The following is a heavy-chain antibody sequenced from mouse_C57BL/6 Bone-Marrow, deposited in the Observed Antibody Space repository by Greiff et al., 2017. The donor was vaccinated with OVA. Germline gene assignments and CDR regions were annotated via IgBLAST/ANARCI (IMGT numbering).Heavy chain of an antibody. D-gene: IGHD2-1*01. V-gene: IGHV1-81*01. CDR3: ARRTGNFWFAY. CDR2: IYPRSGNT. CDR1: GYTFTSYG. Sequence: QVQLQQSGAELARPGASVKLSCKASGYTFTSYGISWVKQRTGQGLEWIGEIYPRSGNTYYNEKFKGKATLTADKSSSTAYMELRRLTSEDSAVYFCARRTGNFWFAYWGQGTLVTVSA. J-gene: IGHJ3*01.